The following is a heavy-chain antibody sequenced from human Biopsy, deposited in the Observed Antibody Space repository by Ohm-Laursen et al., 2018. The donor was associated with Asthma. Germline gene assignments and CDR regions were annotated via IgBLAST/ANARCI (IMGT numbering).Heavy chain of an antibody. CDR2: IYRNGDT. CDR3: ARGWNCGGDCYSFDS. D-gene: IGHD2-21*02. CDR1: GDSIDSGDYS. V-gene: IGHV4-30-2*06. J-gene: IGHJ4*02. Sequence: SQTLSLTWTVSGDSIDSGDYSWTWIRQSPGVGLEWIGYIYRNGDTYYNPTLKNRVTISIDRSKNQFSLRLRSVTAADTAVYYCARGWNCGGDCYSFDSWGQGTLVTVSS.